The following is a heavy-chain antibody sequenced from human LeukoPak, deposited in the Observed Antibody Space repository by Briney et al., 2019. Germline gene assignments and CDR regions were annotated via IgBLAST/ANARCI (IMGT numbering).Heavy chain of an antibody. CDR2: MSAYNGNT. Sequence: GASVKVSCKVSGYTFTSYGISWVRQAPGQGLEWMGWMSAYNGNTNYAQKFQGRVTVTTDTSTSTAYMELRSLRSDDTAVFYCARRAYGRSSSIFDKWGQGTLVTVSS. J-gene: IGHJ4*02. D-gene: IGHD3-3*02. CDR1: GYTFTSYG. V-gene: IGHV1-18*01. CDR3: ARRAYGRSSSIFDK.